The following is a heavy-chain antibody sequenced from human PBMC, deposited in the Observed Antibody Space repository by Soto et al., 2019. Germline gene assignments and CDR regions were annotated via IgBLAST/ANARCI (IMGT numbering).Heavy chain of an antibody. D-gene: IGHD3-10*01. CDR3: AREVQVHTPAFVY. Sequence: QVQLVQSGAEMKKPGSSVKVSCQSSGGTFNTYAMNWVRKAPGQGPEWMGDISPMFGAANYAPKFQGRVTSTADESTGTSYMQLSSLTSEDTALYFCAREVQVHTPAFVYWGQGTLVTVSS. J-gene: IGHJ4*02. V-gene: IGHV1-69*19. CDR1: GGTFNTYA. CDR2: ISPMFGAA.